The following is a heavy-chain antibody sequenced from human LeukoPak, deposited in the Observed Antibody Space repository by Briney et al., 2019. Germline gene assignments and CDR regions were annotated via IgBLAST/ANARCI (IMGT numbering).Heavy chain of an antibody. CDR3: ARDSSYFETSSGWYVGYFDY. CDR1: GCSISSHY. CDR2: IYYSGST. V-gene: IGHV4-59*11. Sequence: KPSETLSLTCTVSGCSISSHYWSWIRQPPGKGLEWIAYIYYSGSTNYNPSLKSRVTISVDTSKNQFSLKLSSVTAADTAVYYCARDSSYFETSSGWYVGYFDYWGQGTLVTVSS. D-gene: IGHD6-19*01. J-gene: IGHJ4*02.